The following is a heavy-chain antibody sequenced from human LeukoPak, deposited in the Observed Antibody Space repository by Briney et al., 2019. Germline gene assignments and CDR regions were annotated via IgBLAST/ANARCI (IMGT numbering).Heavy chain of an antibody. CDR1: GFTFSTYS. D-gene: IGHD5/OR15-5a*01. CDR2: ISHSSSYI. J-gene: IGHJ4*02. Sequence: GGSLRLSCAASGFTFSTYSLNWVRQAPGKGLEWVSSISHSSSYIYYADSVKGRFTISRDNAKNSLYLQTNSLRAEDTAVYYCARSVFIKGFDYWGQGTLVTVSP. CDR3: ARSVFIKGFDY. V-gene: IGHV3-21*01.